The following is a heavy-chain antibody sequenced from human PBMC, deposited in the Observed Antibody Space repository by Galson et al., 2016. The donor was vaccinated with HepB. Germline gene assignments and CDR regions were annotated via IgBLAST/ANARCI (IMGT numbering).Heavy chain of an antibody. CDR1: GFTFSSFA. CDR3: AKEGGGLDY. CDR2: ISHSGGGT. Sequence: SLRLSCAASGFTFSSFAMGWVRQAPGKGLEWVSTISHSGGGTYYADSVKGRFTISRDNSKNTLYLQMNSLRAEDTAVYYCAKEGGGLDYWGQGTLVTVSS. V-gene: IGHV3-23*01. J-gene: IGHJ4*02. D-gene: IGHD1-26*01.